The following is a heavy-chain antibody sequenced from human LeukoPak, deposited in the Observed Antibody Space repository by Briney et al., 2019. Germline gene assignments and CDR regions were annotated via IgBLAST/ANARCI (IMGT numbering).Heavy chain of an antibody. CDR2: MYHSGST. CDR1: GGSISSSSYY. D-gene: IGHD3-10*01. CDR3: ARGPDYGSGSYYEDSNWFDS. J-gene: IGHJ5*01. V-gene: IGHV4-39*01. Sequence: SETLSLTCAVSGGSISSSSYYWGWIRQPPGKGLEWIGSMYHSGSTYYNPSLKSRVTMSVDASKNQLSLKLSSVTAADTAVYYCARGPDYGSGSYYEDSNWFDSWGQGTLVTVSS.